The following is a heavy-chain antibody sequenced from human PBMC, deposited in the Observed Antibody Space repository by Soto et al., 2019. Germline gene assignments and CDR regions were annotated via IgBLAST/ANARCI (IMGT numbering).Heavy chain of an antibody. V-gene: IGHV4-61*01. CDR1: GGSVSSGSYY. Sequence: QVQLQESGPGLVKPSETLSLTCTVSGGSVSSGSYYWSWIRQPPGKGLEWIGYIYYSGSTNYNPSPKSRIPIPVDTSKTQLPLQLSSVTAADTAVYYCARVWFILGIPWFDPWGQGTLVTVSS. CDR3: ARVWFILGIPWFDP. D-gene: IGHD7-27*01. J-gene: IGHJ5*02. CDR2: IYYSGST.